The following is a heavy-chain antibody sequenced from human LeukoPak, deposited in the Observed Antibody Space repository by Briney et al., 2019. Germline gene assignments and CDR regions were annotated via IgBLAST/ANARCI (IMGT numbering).Heavy chain of an antibody. V-gene: IGHV4-34*01. D-gene: IGHD2-8*01. Sequence: SETLSLTCAVYGGSFSGYYWSWIRQPPGKGLEWIGEINHSGSTNYNPSLKSRVTISVDTSKNQFSLKLSSVTAADTAVYYCARVLPLIPNYMDVWGKGTTVTVSS. J-gene: IGHJ6*03. CDR3: ARVLPLIPNYMDV. CDR2: INHSGST. CDR1: GGSFSGYY.